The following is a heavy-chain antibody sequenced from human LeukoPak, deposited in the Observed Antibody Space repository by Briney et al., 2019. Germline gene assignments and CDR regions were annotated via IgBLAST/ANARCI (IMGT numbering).Heavy chain of an antibody. CDR2: VSGGGGST. J-gene: IGHJ4*02. D-gene: IGHD3-10*02. CDR3: ATYVRGDLDY. CDR1: GFTFSSYA. V-gene: IGHV3-23*01. Sequence: QSGGSLRLSCASSGFTFSSYAMSWVRQAPGKGLEWVSTVSGGGGSTWYADSVKGRFTISRDNSKNTLYLQMNSLRAEDTAVYYCATYVRGDLDYWGQGTLVTVSS.